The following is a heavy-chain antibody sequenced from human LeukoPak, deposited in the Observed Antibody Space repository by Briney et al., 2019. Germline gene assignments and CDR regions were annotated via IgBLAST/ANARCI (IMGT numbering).Heavy chain of an antibody. V-gene: IGHV3-33*01. CDR3: ARDAGSRAFDY. CDR1: GFTFSSYG. D-gene: IGHD1-26*01. Sequence: TGGSLRLSCAASGFTFSSYGMQWVRQAPGKGLEGVAVIWYDGSNKYYADSVKGRFTISRDNSKNTLYLQMNSLRAEDTAVYYCARDAGSRAFDYWGQGTLVTVSS. CDR2: IWYDGSNK. J-gene: IGHJ4*02.